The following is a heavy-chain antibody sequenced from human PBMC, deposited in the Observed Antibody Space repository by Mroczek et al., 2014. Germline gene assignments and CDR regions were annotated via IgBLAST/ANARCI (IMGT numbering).Heavy chain of an antibody. CDR2: INHSGST. J-gene: IGHJ2*01. Sequence: QVQLQQWGAGLLKPSETLSLTCAVYGGSFSGYYWSWIRQPPGKGLEWIGEINHSGSTNYNPSLKSRVTISVDTSKNQFSLKLSSVTAADTAVYYCARSSRTLAAAESGWYFDLWGRGTLVTVSS. CDR1: GGSFSGYY. CDR3: ARSSRTLAAAESGWYFDL. D-gene: IGHD6-13*01. V-gene: IGHV4-34*01.